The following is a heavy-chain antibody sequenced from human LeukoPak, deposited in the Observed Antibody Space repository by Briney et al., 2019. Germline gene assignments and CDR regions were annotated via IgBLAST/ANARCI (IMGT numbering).Heavy chain of an antibody. CDR2: VSGSGGGT. D-gene: IGHD2-15*01. CDR3: AKRAYCSGGSCPRFQTYYFDY. J-gene: IGHJ4*02. Sequence: PGGXLRLSCAASGFTFNNYGMSWVRQAPGKGLEGVSSVSGSGGGTYYADSVKGRFTISRDNSKNTLSLQMNSLRAEDTALYYCAKRAYCSGGSCPRFQTYYFDYWGQGTLVTVSS. CDR1: GFTFNNYG. V-gene: IGHV3-23*01.